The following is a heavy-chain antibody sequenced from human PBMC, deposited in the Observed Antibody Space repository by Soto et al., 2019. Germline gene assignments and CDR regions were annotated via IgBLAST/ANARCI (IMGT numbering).Heavy chain of an antibody. V-gene: IGHV3-21*06. CDR1: GFTFSSYS. CDR2: ISSSSSYI. J-gene: IGHJ6*03. CDR3: ARARYSSGPTPKRAYYMDV. D-gene: IGHD6-19*01. Sequence: GGSLRLSCAASGFTFSSYSMNWVRQAPGKGLEWVSSISSSSSYIYYADSVKGRYTISRDNAKNSLYLQMNSLGSEDTAVYYCARARYSSGPTPKRAYYMDVWGKGTTVTVSS.